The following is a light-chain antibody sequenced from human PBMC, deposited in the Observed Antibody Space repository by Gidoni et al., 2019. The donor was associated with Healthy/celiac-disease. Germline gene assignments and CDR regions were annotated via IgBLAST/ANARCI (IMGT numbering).Light chain of an antibody. CDR2: GNS. CDR1: SSNIGAGYD. V-gene: IGLV1-40*01. CDR3: QSYDSSLSGSV. J-gene: IGLJ2*01. Sequence: QSVLTQPPSVSGAPGQRVTISCTGSSSNIGAGYDVHWYQQLPGTAPKLLIYGNSKRPSGVPDRFSGSKSGTSASLAISGLQAEDEADYYCQSYDSSLSGSVFDGGTKLTVL.